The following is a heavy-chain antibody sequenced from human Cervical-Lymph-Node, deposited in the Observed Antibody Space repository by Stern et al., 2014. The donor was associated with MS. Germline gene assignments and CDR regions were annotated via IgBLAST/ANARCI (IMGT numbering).Heavy chain of an antibody. J-gene: IGHJ4*02. V-gene: IGHV5-51*01. Sequence: EVQLVESGPEVKKPGESLKISCKGSGYLFSTFRIAWVRQMPGKGLEWMGIIYPGDSDTTYSPSLQGQVTISVDKSINTAYLQWTSLKASDTAIYYCARHGGSSGWTVFDYWGQGSLVTVSS. D-gene: IGHD3-16*01. CDR1: GYLFSTFR. CDR2: IYPGDSDT. CDR3: ARHGGSSGWTVFDY.